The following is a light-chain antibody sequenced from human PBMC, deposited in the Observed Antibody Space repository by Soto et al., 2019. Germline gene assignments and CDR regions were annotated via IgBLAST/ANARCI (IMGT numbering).Light chain of an antibody. V-gene: IGKV3-15*01. J-gene: IGKJ2*01. CDR1: QSVSNN. Sequence: EIVMTQSPATLSLSPGERATLSCWASQSVSNNLAWYQQKPGQAPRLLIYGASTRATGIPGRFSGSGSGTEFTLTISSLQSEDFATYYCQQSYSTPPTFGQGTNLEIK. CDR3: QQSYSTPPT. CDR2: GAS.